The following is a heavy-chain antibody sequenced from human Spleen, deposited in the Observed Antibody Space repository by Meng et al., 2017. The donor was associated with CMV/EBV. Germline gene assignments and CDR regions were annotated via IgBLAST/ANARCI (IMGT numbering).Heavy chain of an antibody. Sequence: ASVKVSCKASGYTFTGYHIHWVRQAPGQGLEWMGWINPNSGGTNSAEKFQGRVTMTRDTSITTAYMDLSGLRSDDTAVYYCARGIIIIRDYHHFAVDVWGQGTTVTVSS. CDR1: GYTFTGYH. D-gene: IGHD4-11*01. CDR2: INPNSGGT. CDR3: ARGIIIIRDYHHFAVDV. J-gene: IGHJ6*02. V-gene: IGHV1-2*02.